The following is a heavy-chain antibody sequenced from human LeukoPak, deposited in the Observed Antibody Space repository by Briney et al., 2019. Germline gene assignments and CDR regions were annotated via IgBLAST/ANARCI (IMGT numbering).Heavy chain of an antibody. CDR3: ARDSYYYDSSLRH. J-gene: IGHJ1*01. V-gene: IGHV1-69*05. CDR2: IIPIFGTA. D-gene: IGHD3-22*01. Sequence: GASVKVSCKASGGTFSSYAISWVRQAPGQGLEWRGRIIPIFGTANYAQKFQGRVTITTDESTSTAYMELSSLRSEDTAVYYCARDSYYYDSSLRHWGQGTLVTVSS. CDR1: GGTFSSYA.